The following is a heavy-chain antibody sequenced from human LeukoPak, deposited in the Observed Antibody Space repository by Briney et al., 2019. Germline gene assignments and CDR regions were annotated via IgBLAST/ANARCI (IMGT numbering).Heavy chain of an antibody. CDR2: ISGSGGST. J-gene: IGHJ4*02. V-gene: IGHV3-23*01. D-gene: IGHD5-24*01. CDR3: VKVFEWDGYNNGPFYY. CDR1: GFTFSSYA. Sequence: PGGSLRLSCAASGFTFSSYAMSWVRQAPGKGLEWVSAISGSGGSTYYADSVKGWFTISRDNSKNTLYLQMNSLRAEDTAVYYCVKVFEWDGYNNGPFYYWGQGTLVTVSS.